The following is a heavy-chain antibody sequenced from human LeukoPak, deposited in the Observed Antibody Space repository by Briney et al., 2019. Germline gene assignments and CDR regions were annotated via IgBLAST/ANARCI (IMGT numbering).Heavy chain of an antibody. CDR2: INSDGSST. Sequence: GGSLRLSCAASGFTFSSYGMHWVRQAPGKGLVWVSRINSDGSSTSYADSVKGRFTISRDNAKNSLYLQMDSLRAEDTAVYYCATINWGRFGYWGQGTLVTVSS. J-gene: IGHJ4*02. D-gene: IGHD7-27*01. CDR1: GFTFSSYG. CDR3: ATINWGRFGY. V-gene: IGHV3-74*01.